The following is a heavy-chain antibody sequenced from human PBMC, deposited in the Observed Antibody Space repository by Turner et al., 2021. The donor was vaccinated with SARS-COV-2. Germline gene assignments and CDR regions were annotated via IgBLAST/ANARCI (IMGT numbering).Heavy chain of an antibody. CDR2: IIHILGIA. D-gene: IGHD4-17*01. J-gene: IGHJ4*02. V-gene: IGHV1-69*10. CDR3: ASDLNSGYGDYAG. Sequence: QVQLVQAGAEVRNPGSSVKVSCKASGGAFSSYTTSWVRQAPGQGLEWMGGIIHILGIANDAQKFQGRVTITAEKSTSTAYMELSSLRSEDTAVYYGASDLNSGYGDYAGWGQGTLVTVSS. CDR1: GGAFSSYT.